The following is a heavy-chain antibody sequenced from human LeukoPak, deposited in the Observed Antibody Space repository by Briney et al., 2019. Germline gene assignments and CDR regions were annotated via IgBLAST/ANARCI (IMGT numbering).Heavy chain of an antibody. Sequence: GGSLRLSCAASGFIFSNYGMHWVRQVPGKGLEWVTVISFDGNNNYYADSVKGRFTISRDNSKNTLYLQMNSLRTEDTAVYYCATNSTHCSGGSCFGFDYWGQGILVTVSS. V-gene: IGHV3-30*03. J-gene: IGHJ4*02. CDR2: ISFDGNNN. CDR3: ATNSTHCSGGSCFGFDY. CDR1: GFIFSNYG. D-gene: IGHD2-15*01.